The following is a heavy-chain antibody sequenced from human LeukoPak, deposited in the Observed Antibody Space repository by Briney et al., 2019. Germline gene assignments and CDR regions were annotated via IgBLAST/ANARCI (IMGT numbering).Heavy chain of an antibody. CDR1: GFTFSSYD. Sequence: GGSLRLFCAASGFTFSSYDMSWVRQAPGKGLEWVSVIGGSGDSTNYADSVKGRFTISRDNSKNMMYLQMTSLRDEDTAVYYCARGHGDSVWDYSEYWGQGTLVTVSS. CDR2: IGGSGDST. CDR3: ARGHGDSVWDYSEY. J-gene: IGHJ4*02. V-gene: IGHV3-23*01. D-gene: IGHD4-17*01.